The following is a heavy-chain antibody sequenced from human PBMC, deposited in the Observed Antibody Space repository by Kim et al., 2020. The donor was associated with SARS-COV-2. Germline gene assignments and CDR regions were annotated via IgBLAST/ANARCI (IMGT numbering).Heavy chain of an antibody. V-gene: IGHV3-53*01. J-gene: IGHJ1*01. CDR3: ARVSSGLHLR. D-gene: IGHD3-22*01. CDR1: GFTVSSNH. Sequence: GGSLRLSCAASGFTVSSNHMSWVRQAPGKGLEWVSVLYSGDSTYYADSVKSRFTISSDNSTNTQYLQMNSLRGEDTAVDYCARVSSGLHLRWGQGTLVTVSS. CDR2: LYSGDST.